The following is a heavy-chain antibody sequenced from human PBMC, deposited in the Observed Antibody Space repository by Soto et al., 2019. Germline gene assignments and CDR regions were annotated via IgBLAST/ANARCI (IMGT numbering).Heavy chain of an antibody. CDR3: ARDPASYGDYVSWFDP. Sequence: ASVKVSCKASGYTFTSYGISWVRQAPGQGLEWMGWISAYNGNTNYAQELQGRVTMTTDTSTSTAYMELRSLRSDDTAVYYCARDPASYGDYVSWFDPWGQGTLVTVSS. D-gene: IGHD4-17*01. J-gene: IGHJ5*02. V-gene: IGHV1-18*01. CDR2: ISAYNGNT. CDR1: GYTFTSYG.